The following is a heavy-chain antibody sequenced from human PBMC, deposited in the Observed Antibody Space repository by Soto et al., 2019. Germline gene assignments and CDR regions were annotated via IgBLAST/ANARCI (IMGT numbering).Heavy chain of an antibody. J-gene: IGHJ4*02. CDR3: ARHSQIVVVPAAMAQNDY. D-gene: IGHD2-2*01. CDR2: IYPGDSDT. V-gene: IGHV5-51*01. Sequence: PGESLKISCKGSGYSFTSYWIGWVRQMPGKGLEWMGIIYPGDSDTRYSPSFQGHVTISADKSISTAYLQWSSLKASDTAMYYCARHSQIVVVPAAMAQNDYWGQGTLVTVSS. CDR1: GYSFTSYW.